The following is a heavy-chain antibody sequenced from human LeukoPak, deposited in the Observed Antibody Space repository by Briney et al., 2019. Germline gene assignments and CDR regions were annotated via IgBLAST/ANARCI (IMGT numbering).Heavy chain of an antibody. CDR2: ISSSGSTI. CDR1: GFTFSSYE. J-gene: IGHJ1*01. Sequence: GGSLRLSCAASGFTFSSYEMNWVRQAPGKGLKWVSYISSSGSTIYYADSVKGRFTISRDNAKNSLYLQMNSLRAEDTAVYYCARSNYYDSSGHLTQYFQHWGQGTLVTVSS. D-gene: IGHD3-22*01. V-gene: IGHV3-48*03. CDR3: ARSNYYDSSGHLTQYFQH.